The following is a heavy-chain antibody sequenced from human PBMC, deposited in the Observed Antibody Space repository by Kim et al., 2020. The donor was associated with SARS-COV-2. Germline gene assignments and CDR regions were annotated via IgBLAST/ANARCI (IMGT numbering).Heavy chain of an antibody. D-gene: IGHD3-3*01. CDR1: GFTFSIYW. Sequence: GGSLRLSCAASGFTFSIYWMSWVRQAPGKGLEWVANIKQDGSEKYYVDSVKGRFTISRDNAKNSLYLQMNSLRAEDTAVYYCARWSITIFGVVYYYQYGMDVWGQGTTVTVSS. CDR2: IKQDGSEK. CDR3: ARWSITIFGVVYYYQYGMDV. V-gene: IGHV3-7*01. J-gene: IGHJ6*02.